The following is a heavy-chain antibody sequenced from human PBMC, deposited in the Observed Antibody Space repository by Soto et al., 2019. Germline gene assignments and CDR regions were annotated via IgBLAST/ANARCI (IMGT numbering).Heavy chain of an antibody. J-gene: IGHJ3*02. D-gene: IGHD4-17*01. CDR2: IYYSGST. CDR1: GGSISSGGYY. Sequence: QVQLQESGPGLVKPSQTLSLTCTVSGGSISSGGYYWSWIRQHPGKGLEWIGYIYYSGSTYYNPSRNSRVTISVDTSKNQCSLKLSSVTAADTAVYYCAGPQDYGDFGAAFDIWGQGTMVTVSS. V-gene: IGHV4-31*03. CDR3: AGPQDYGDFGAAFDI.